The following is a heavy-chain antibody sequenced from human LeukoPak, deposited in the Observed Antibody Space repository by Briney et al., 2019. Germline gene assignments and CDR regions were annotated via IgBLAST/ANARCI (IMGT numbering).Heavy chain of an antibody. V-gene: IGHV4-4*07. Sequence: PSETLSLTCTVSGGSISSYYWSWIRQPAGKGLEWIGRIYTSGSTNYNPSLKSRVTMSVDTSKNQFSLKLSSVTAADTAVYYCARRGGRWLQSRGYYFDYWGQGTLVTVSS. J-gene: IGHJ4*02. D-gene: IGHD5-24*01. CDR1: GGSISSYY. CDR3: ARRGGRWLQSRGYYFDY. CDR2: IYTSGST.